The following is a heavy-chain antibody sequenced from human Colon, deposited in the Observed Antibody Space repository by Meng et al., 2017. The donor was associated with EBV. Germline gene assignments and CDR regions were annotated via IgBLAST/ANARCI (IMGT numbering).Heavy chain of an antibody. J-gene: IGHJ4*02. CDR1: GGFINSGDYY. CDR3: ARNYYFDY. CDR2: IYYTGGT. V-gene: IGHV4-30-4*01. Sequence: VLARGAGPGLVQPFPHLSLTCTVSGGFINSGDYYWSWIRQPPGKGLEWIWYIYYTGGTYYTPSLKSRVTKSMDTSKIQFSLRLSSVTAADTAVYYCARNYYFDYWGQGTLVTVSS.